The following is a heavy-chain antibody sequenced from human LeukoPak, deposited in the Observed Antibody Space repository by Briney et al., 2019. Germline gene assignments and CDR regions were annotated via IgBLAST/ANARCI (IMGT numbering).Heavy chain of an antibody. CDR1: GGTFSGYA. CDR3: ARDRDGDYKSYYYYYGMDV. J-gene: IGHJ6*02. CDR2: IIPIFGTA. Sequence: SVKVSCKASGGTFSGYAISWVRQAPGQGLEWMGGIIPIFGTANYAQKFQGRVTITADESTSTAYMELSSLRSEDTAVYYCARDRDGDYKSYYYYYGMDVWGQGTTVNVSS. D-gene: IGHD4-17*01. V-gene: IGHV1-69*13.